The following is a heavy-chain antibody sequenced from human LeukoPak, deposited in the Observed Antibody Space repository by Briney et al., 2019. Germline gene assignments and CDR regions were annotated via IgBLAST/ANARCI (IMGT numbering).Heavy chain of an antibody. D-gene: IGHD3-3*01. CDR1: GGSISSGSYY. J-gene: IGHJ6*02. Sequence: SETLSLTCTVSGGSISSGSYYWSRIRQPAGKGLEWIGRIYTSGSTNYNPSLKSRVTISVDTSKNQFSLKLSSVTAADTAVYYCARGEVDDFWSGYFGGMDVWGQGTTVTVSS. V-gene: IGHV4-61*02. CDR3: ARGEVDDFWSGYFGGMDV. CDR2: IYTSGST.